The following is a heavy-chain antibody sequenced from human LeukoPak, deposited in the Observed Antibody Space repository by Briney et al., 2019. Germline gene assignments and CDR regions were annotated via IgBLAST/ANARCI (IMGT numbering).Heavy chain of an antibody. J-gene: IGHJ4*02. D-gene: IGHD3-16*02. CDR3: ARGLGGVISFFDY. V-gene: IGHV4-34*01. CDR2: INHSGST. Sequence: PSETLSLTCAVYGGSFSGYYWSWIRQPPGKGLEWIGEINHSGSTNYNPSLKSRVTISVDTSKNQFSLKLSSVTAADTAVYYCARGLGGVISFFDYWGQGTLVTVSS. CDR1: GGSFSGYY.